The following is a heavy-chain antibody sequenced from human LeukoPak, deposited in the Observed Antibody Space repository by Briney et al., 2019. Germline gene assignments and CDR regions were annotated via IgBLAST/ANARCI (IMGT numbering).Heavy chain of an antibody. CDR2: IYNSGNT. CDR1: GGSINSYY. J-gene: IGHJ4*02. V-gene: IGHV4-59*01. Sequence: SETLSLTCTVSGGSINSYYWTWIRQPPGKGLEWIGNIYNSGNTNYNPSLKSRVTISVDTSKNQFSLKLNSVTAADTAVYYCARVARCTSCFDVDYWGQGTLVTVSS. CDR3: ARVARCTSCFDVDY. D-gene: IGHD2-2*01.